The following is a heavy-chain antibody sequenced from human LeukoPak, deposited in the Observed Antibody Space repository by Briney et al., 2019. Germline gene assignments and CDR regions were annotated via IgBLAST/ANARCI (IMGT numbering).Heavy chain of an antibody. CDR1: GGSISSSSYY. V-gene: IGHV4-39*01. D-gene: IGHD2-15*01. Sequence: SETLSLTCTVSGGSISSSSYYWGWIRQPPGKGLEWIGSIYYSGSTYYNPSLKSRVTISVDTSKNQFSLKLSSATAADTAVYYCARVVAATPYYYYYMDVWGKGTTVTVSS. J-gene: IGHJ6*03. CDR2: IYYSGST. CDR3: ARVVAATPYYYYYMDV.